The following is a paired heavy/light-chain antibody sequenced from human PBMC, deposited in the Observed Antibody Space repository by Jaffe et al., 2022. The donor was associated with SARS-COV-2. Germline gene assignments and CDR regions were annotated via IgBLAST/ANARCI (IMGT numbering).Heavy chain of an antibody. CDR3: AKSFGGVFKHFDY. CDR1: GFTFTSYA. D-gene: IGHD3-3*01. V-gene: IGHV3-23*01. CDR2: ISGSGSST. Sequence: EVQLLESGGGLVQPGGSLRLSCAASGFTFTSYAMSWVRQAPGKGLEWVSTISGSGSSTYYADSVKGRFTISRDDSKNTLSLQMNSLRAEDTALYYCAKSFGGVFKHFDYWGQETLVTVSS. J-gene: IGHJ4*02.
Light chain of an antibody. V-gene: IGKV1-16*02. J-gene: IGKJ4*01. CDR2: AAS. CDR3: QQYNNYPLT. Sequence: DIQMTQSPSSLSASVGDSVTITCRASQGIRNYLAWFQQKPGKAPKSLIYAASSLQSGVPSKFSGSGSGTDFTLTISSLQPEDFATYYCQQYNNYPLTFGGGTKVEIK. CDR1: QGIRNY.